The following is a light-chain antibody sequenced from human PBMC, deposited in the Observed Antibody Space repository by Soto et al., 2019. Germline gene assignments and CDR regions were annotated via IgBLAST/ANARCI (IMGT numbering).Light chain of an antibody. V-gene: IGLV4-69*01. CDR3: QTWGTGFAV. CDR2: VNSDGSH. Sequence: QPVLTQSPSASASLGASVKLTCTLSSGHSSYAIAGHQQQPEKGPRYLMKVNSDGSHRKGDGIPDRFSGSSSGAERYLTISSLQSEDEADYYCQTWGTGFAVFGGGTKLTVL. J-gene: IGLJ2*01. CDR1: SGHSSYA.